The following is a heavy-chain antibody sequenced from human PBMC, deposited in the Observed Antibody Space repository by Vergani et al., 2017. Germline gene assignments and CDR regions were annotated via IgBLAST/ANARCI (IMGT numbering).Heavy chain of an antibody. D-gene: IGHD3-10*01. V-gene: IGHV3-48*03. J-gene: IGHJ3*02. CDR3: AGVNPFGEQQFDAFDI. CDR1: GFTFSSYE. Sequence: EVQLVESGGGLVQPGGSLRLSCAASGFTFSSYEMNWVRQAPGKGLEWVSYISSSGSTIYYADSVKGRFTISRDNAKNSLYLQMNSLRVEDTAVYYCAGVNPFGEQQFDAFDIWGQGTMVTVSS. CDR2: ISSSGSTI.